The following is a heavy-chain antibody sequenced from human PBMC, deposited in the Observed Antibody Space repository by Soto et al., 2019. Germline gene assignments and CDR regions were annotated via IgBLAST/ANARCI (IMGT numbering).Heavy chain of an antibody. Sequence: SETLFVTFNVSGGSVSSSNYYWSWIRQPQGKGLEWLGYIYYSGSASYNPSLKGRITVSVDTSKNQFSLKLSSVTAADTAMYYCARHYKSGGAATKPFDYWGQGTLVTVSS. CDR3: ARHYKSGGAATKPFDY. CDR1: GGSVSSSNYY. J-gene: IGHJ4*02. CDR2: IYYSGSA. D-gene: IGHD1-1*01. V-gene: IGHV4-61*01.